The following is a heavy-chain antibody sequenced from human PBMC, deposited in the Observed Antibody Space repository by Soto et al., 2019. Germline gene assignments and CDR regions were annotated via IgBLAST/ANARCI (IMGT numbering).Heavy chain of an antibody. Sequence: GGSLRLSCVASGLTFSSSRMNWVRQAPGKGLEWVSFISSSSDYMYYADSVKGRFTVSRDNAKNSLYLQMDSLRAEDTAVYYCATLNSFGSDYWGRGTLVTVSS. CDR1: GLTFSSSR. D-gene: IGHD5-18*01. CDR3: ATLNSFGSDY. V-gene: IGHV3-21*01. CDR2: ISSSSDYM. J-gene: IGHJ4*02.